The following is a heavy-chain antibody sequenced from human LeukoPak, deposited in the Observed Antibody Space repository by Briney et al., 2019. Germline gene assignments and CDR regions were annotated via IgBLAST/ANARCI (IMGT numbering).Heavy chain of an antibody. CDR2: ISSGSNYI. CDR1: GFTFSSYT. D-gene: IGHD4-17*01. V-gene: IGHV3-21*01. J-gene: IGHJ6*02. Sequence: PGGSLRLSCAASGFTFSSYTMNWVRQAPGKGLEWVSYISSGSNYIYYADSEKGRFTISRDNAKNSLYLQMNSLRAEDTAVYYCARECHGDQGYGMDVWGPGTTVTVSS. CDR3: ARECHGDQGYGMDV.